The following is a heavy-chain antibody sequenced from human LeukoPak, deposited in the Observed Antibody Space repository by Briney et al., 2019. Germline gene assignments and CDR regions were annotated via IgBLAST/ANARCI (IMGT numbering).Heavy chain of an antibody. CDR2: ISYDGSNK. V-gene: IGHV3-30-3*01. D-gene: IGHD6-19*01. Sequence: GGSLRLSCAASGFTFSSYAMHWVRQAPGKGLEWVAVISYDGSNKYYADSVKGRFTISRDNSKNTLYLQMNSLRAEDTAVYYCARGPGIAVASEYFDYWGQGTLVTVSS. J-gene: IGHJ4*02. CDR1: GFTFSSYA. CDR3: ARGPGIAVASEYFDY.